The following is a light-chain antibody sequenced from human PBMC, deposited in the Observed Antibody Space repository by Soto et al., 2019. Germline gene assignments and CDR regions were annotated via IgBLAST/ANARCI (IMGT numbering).Light chain of an antibody. CDR1: QGIGNE. CDR2: GAS. V-gene: IGKV1-6*01. J-gene: IGKJ2*01. CDR3: QQSYSTPYT. Sequence: AIEMTQSPSSLSAAVGDRVTITCRASQGIGNELGWYQQKPGKAPKLLIYGASRLQSGVPSRFSGSGSGTNFTLAISSLQPEDFATYYCQQSYSTPYTFGQGTKLEIK.